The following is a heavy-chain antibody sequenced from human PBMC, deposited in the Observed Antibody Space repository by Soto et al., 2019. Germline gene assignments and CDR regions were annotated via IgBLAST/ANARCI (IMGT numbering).Heavy chain of an antibody. V-gene: IGHV1-2*04. CDR3: AGETITFGGVIVKTEGYYYYGMDV. Sequence: GASVKVSYKASGYTFTVYYMHWVRQAPGQGLEWMGWINPNSGGTNYAQKFQGWVTMTRDTSISTAYMELSRLRSDDTAVYYCAGETITFGGVIVKTEGYYYYGMDVWGQGTTVTVSS. CDR1: GYTFTVYY. D-gene: IGHD3-16*02. J-gene: IGHJ6*02. CDR2: INPNSGGT.